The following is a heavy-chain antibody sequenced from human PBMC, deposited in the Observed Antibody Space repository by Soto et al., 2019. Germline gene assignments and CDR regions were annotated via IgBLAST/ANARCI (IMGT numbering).Heavy chain of an antibody. Sequence: QVQLVESGGGVVQPGRSLRLSCAASGFTFSDYGMHWVRQAPGKGLEWVAVISYDGSTKYYADSVKGRFTISRDNSKNTLYMQMNSLRAEDTAVYYCAKVLSLIAAAVSSPLHYWGQGTLVTVSS. CDR3: AKVLSLIAAAVSSPLHY. D-gene: IGHD6-13*01. V-gene: IGHV3-30*18. J-gene: IGHJ4*02. CDR2: ISYDGSTK. CDR1: GFTFSDYG.